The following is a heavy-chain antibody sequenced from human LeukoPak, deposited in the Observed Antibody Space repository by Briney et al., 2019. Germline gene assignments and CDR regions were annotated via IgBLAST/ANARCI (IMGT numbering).Heavy chain of an antibody. CDR3: ARERGYCSSTSCPNWFDP. CDR1: GGSISSYY. CDR2: IYYSGST. J-gene: IGHJ5*02. Sequence: SETLSLTCTVSGGSISSYYWSWIRQPPGKGLEWIGYIYYSGSTNYNPSLKSRVTISVDTSKNQFSLKLSFATAADTAVYYCARERGYCSSTSCPNWFDPWGQGTLVTVSS. D-gene: IGHD2-2*01. V-gene: IGHV4-59*01.